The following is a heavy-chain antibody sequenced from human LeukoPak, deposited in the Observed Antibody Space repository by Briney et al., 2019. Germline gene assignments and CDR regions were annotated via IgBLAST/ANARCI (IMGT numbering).Heavy chain of an antibody. D-gene: IGHD3-3*01. CDR3: ARGAADFWSGYHTDY. CDR2: MNPNSGNT. CDR1: GYTFTSYG. V-gene: IGHV1-8*02. Sequence: ASVKVSCKASGYTFTSYGISWVRQAPGQGLEWMGWMNPNSGNTGYAQKFQGRVTMTRNTSISTAYMELSSLRSEDTAVYYCARGAADFWSGYHTDYWGQGTLVTVSS. J-gene: IGHJ4*02.